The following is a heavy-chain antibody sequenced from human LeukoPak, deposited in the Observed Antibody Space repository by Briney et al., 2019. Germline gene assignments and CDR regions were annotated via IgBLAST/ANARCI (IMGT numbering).Heavy chain of an antibody. CDR3: ARGLGYCTSTTCLLPFDY. Sequence: GGSLRLSCAASGFTVSTYYMTWVRQAPGKGLECVSVLYSGGSTYYADSVKGRFTVSRDNSKNTLYLQMNSLRAEDTAMYYCARGLGYCTSTTCLLPFDYWGQGTLVTVSS. CDR2: LYSGGST. CDR1: GFTVSTYY. J-gene: IGHJ4*02. D-gene: IGHD2-2*01. V-gene: IGHV3-53*01.